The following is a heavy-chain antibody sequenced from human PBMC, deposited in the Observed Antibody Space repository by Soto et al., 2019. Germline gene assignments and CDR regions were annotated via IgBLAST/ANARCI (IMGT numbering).Heavy chain of an antibody. CDR1: GYTFTSYG. D-gene: IGHD1-1*01. J-gene: IGHJ4*02. CDR3: VRGRYGDY. CDR2: ISAHNGNT. V-gene: IGHV1-18*01. Sequence: QVHLVQSGAEVKKPGASVKVSCKGSGYTFTSYGITWVRQAPGQGLEWMGWISAHNGNTNYAQKLQGRVPVTRDTSTSTAYMELRSLRSDDTAVYYCVRGRYGDYWGQGALVTVSS.